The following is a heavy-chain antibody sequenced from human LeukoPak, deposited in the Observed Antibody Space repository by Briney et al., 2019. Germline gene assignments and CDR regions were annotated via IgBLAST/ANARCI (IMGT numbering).Heavy chain of an antibody. V-gene: IGHV3-7*01. CDR2: IREDGSET. CDR3: AWKDLEAYWYFDL. D-gene: IGHD1-1*01. Sequence: GGSLRLSCAASGFTFRSHWMNWVRQAPGKGLEWVANIREDGSETYYVDSVKGRFTISRDNAKNSLILQMDSLRVDDTAVYYCAWKDLEAYWYFDLWGRGTLVTVSS. CDR1: GFTFRSHW. J-gene: IGHJ2*01.